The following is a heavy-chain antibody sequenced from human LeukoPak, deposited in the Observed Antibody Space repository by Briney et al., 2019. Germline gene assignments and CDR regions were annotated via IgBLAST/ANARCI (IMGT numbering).Heavy chain of an antibody. CDR2: ISDNGGDT. D-gene: IGHD6-13*01. Sequence: PGGSLRLSCAASGFTFSTDAMSWVRQAPGKGLEWISGISDNGGDTYYTDSVKGRFTISRDNFQSTLYLQMSSLRSEDTAVYYCARGRYSSSWYGGYNWFDPWGQGTLVTVSS. V-gene: IGHV3-23*01. CDR1: GFTFSTDA. CDR3: ARGRYSSSWYGGYNWFDP. J-gene: IGHJ5*02.